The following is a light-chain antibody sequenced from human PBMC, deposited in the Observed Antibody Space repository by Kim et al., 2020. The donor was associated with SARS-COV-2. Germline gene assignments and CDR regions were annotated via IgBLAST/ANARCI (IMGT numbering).Light chain of an antibody. J-gene: IGLJ3*02. CDR1: STHIEDGHA. CDR2: GNS. V-gene: IGLV1-40*01. CDR3: QSYDNSLSGWV. Sequence: RATRACTGGSTHIEDGHARHWYQHLPGTAPNRRSHGNSNRPSGVPDRFSGSKSGTSASLAITGLQSEDEADYYCQSYDNSLSGWVFGGGTQLTVL.